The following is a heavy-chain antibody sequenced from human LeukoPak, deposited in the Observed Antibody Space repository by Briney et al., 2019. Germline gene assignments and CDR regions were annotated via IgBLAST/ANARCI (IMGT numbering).Heavy chain of an antibody. CDR2: ISSSGSTI. V-gene: IGHV3-48*03. J-gene: IGHJ4*02. CDR3: ARAPPYCSGGSCYGGSDY. CDR1: GFTFSSYE. D-gene: IGHD2-15*01. Sequence: PGRSLRLSCAASGFTFSSYEMNWVRQAPGKGLEWVSYISSSGSTIYYADSVKGRFTISRDDAKNSLYLQMNSLRAEDTAVYYCARAPPYCSGGSCYGGSDYWGQGTLVTVSS.